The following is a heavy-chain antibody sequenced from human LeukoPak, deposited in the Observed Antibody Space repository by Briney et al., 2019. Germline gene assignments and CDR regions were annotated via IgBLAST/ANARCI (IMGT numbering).Heavy chain of an antibody. CDR2: ISETSRKT. Sequence: GGSLRLSCAASGLTFNIYAMSWVRQAPGKGLEWVSAISETSRKTYYADSVKGRFTISRDNSKNTQYLQMNGLRDEDTAVYYCVQEARRDGYKLAPVAEHWGQGTLVTVSS. CDR3: VQEARRDGYKLAPVAEH. J-gene: IGHJ1*01. V-gene: IGHV3-23*01. CDR1: GLTFNIYA. D-gene: IGHD5-24*01.